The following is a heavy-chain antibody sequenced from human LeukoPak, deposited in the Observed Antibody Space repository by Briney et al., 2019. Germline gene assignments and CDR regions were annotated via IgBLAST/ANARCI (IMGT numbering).Heavy chain of an antibody. CDR1: GFTFSNYA. CDR3: AKVASLYSSGGSCYFDY. Sequence: GGSLRLSFAASGFTFSNYAMSWVRQAPGKGLEWVSAISGSGGSTNYADSVKGRFTISRDYSKNTLYLQMNSLRAEDTAVYYCAKVASLYSSGGSCYFDYWGQGTLVTVCS. J-gene: IGHJ4*02. V-gene: IGHV3-23*01. D-gene: IGHD2-15*01. CDR2: ISGSGGST.